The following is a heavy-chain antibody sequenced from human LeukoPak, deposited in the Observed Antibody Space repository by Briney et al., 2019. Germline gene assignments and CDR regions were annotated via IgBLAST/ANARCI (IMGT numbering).Heavy chain of an antibody. J-gene: IGHJ4*02. CDR1: GYTFTGYY. CDR3: AXPEHYXSGSYYSPFDY. D-gene: IGHD3-10*01. V-gene: IGHV1-2*02. CDR2: INPNSGGT. Sequence: ASVKVSCKASGYTFTGYYMHWVRQAPGQGLEWMGWINPNSGGTNYAQKFQGRVTMTRDMSTSTAYMELSSLRSEDTGVYYCAXPEHYXSGSYYSPFDYWGQGTLVTVSS.